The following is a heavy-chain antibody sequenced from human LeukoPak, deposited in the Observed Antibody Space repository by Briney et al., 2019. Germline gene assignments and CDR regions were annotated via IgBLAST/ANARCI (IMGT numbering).Heavy chain of an antibody. D-gene: IGHD5-12*01. CDR3: ARARPSMWIDY. J-gene: IGHJ4*02. Sequence: GGSLRLSCAASGFTFSSYSMNWVRQAPGKGLEWVSSISSSSSYIYYADSVKGRFTISRDSSKNTLYLQMNSLRPEDTAVYYCARARPSMWIDYWGQGTLVTVFS. CDR2: ISSSSSYI. CDR1: GFTFSSYS. V-gene: IGHV3-21*01.